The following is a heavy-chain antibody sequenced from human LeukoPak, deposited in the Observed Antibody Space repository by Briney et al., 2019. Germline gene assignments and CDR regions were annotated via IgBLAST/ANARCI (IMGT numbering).Heavy chain of an antibody. V-gene: IGHV3-30*04. J-gene: IGHJ4*02. CDR1: GFTFSSYA. Sequence: GRSLRLSCAASGFTFSSYAMHRVRQAPGRGLEWVAVISYDGSNKYYADSVKGRFTISRDNSKNTLYLQMNSLRAEDTAVYYCARDPYVDIVATIRGDYWGQGTLVTVSS. CDR3: ARDPYVDIVATIRGDY. D-gene: IGHD5-12*01. CDR2: ISYDGSNK.